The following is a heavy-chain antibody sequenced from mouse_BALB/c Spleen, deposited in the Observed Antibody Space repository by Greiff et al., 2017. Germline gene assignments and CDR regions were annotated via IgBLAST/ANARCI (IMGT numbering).Heavy chain of an antibody. J-gene: IGHJ4*01. CDR2: IWSGGST. CDR3: ARRRTVTDYAMDY. CDR1: GFSLTSYG. D-gene: IGHD1-1*01. Sequence: VQRVESGPGLVQPSQSLSITCTVSGFSLTSYGVHWVRQSPGKGLEWLGVIWSGGSTDYNAAFISRLSISKDNSKSQVFFKMNSLQADDTAIYYCARRRTVTDYAMDYWGQGTSVTVSS. V-gene: IGHV2-4-1*01.